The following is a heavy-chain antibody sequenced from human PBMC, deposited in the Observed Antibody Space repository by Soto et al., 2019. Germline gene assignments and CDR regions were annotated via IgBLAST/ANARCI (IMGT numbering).Heavy chain of an antibody. V-gene: IGHV1-69*06. CDR2: IIPIFGTA. J-gene: IGHJ6*02. Sequence: QVQLVQSGAEVKKPGSSVKVSCKASGGTFSSYAISWVRQAPGQGLEWMGGIIPIFGTANYAQKFQGRVTVTADKSTCTAYMELSSLRSEDTAVYYCAREREGDIVVVPAATGYYGMDVWGQGTTVTVSS. CDR3: AREREGDIVVVPAATGYYGMDV. D-gene: IGHD2-2*01. CDR1: GGTFSSYA.